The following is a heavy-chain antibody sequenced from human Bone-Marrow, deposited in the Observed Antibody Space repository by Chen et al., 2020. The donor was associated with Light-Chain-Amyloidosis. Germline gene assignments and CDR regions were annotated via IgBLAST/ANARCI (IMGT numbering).Heavy chain of an antibody. Sequence: EVQLVESGGGLLQRGGSLRLSCAASGFAFSSYAMSWVRQAPGKGLEGVSTIRGGGGSRYYGDSVKGRLTISRDNSKNALFLQRNSLRAEDTAVYYCAKDISYDDILPGYPADAFDIWGQGTMVTVSS. D-gene: IGHD3-9*01. CDR2: IRGGGGSR. CDR1: GFAFSSYA. V-gene: IGHV3-23*04. J-gene: IGHJ3*02. CDR3: AKDISYDDILPGYPADAFDI.